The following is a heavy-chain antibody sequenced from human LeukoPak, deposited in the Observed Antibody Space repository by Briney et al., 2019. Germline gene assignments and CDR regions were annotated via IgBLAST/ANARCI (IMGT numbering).Heavy chain of an antibody. V-gene: IGHV4-39*07. J-gene: IGHJ4*02. Sequence: SETLSLTCTVSGGSISSGSYYWDWTRQPPGKGLEWIGNIYYSGSTNYNPSLKSRVTISVDTSKDQFSLTLTSVTAADTAVYYCARVAAKTVDHWGQGTLVTVSS. CDR1: GGSISSGSYY. D-gene: IGHD2-15*01. CDR3: ARVAAKTVDH. CDR2: IYYSGST.